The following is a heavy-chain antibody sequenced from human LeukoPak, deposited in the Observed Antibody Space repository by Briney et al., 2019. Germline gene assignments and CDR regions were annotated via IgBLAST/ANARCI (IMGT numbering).Heavy chain of an antibody. CDR2: ISYDGSNK. V-gene: IGHV3-30-3*01. Sequence: TGGSLRLSCAASGFTFNSFAMSWVRQAPGKGLEWVAVISYDGSNKYYADSVKGRFTISRDNSKNTLYLQMNSLRAEDTAVYYCARDGEYCSSTSCYRVDPFDYWGQGTLVTVSS. CDR1: GFTFNSFA. J-gene: IGHJ4*02. CDR3: ARDGEYCSSTSCYRVDPFDY. D-gene: IGHD2-2*01.